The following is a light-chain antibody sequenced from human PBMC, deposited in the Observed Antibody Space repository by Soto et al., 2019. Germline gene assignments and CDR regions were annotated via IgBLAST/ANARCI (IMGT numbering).Light chain of an antibody. CDR1: QSGYDSY. CDR2: GVS. J-gene: IGKJ1*01. V-gene: IGKV3-20*01. Sequence: EIVLTQTPGTLSLSPGERYTLSCRASQSGYDSYLAWYQEKHGQPPRXXIYGVSSRGYGIPDRFSGSVSGTDGTITISRLGPEDGEVYDGQHYGYPQWTFGQGTKVDIK. CDR3: QHYGYPQWT.